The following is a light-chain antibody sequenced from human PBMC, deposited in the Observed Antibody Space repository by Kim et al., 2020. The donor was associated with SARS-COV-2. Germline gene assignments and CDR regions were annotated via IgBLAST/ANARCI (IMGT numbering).Light chain of an antibody. J-gene: IGKJ4*01. CDR1: HRVSSNY. Sequence: EIVLTQSPGTLSLSPGERATLSCRASHRVSSNYLAWYQQKAGQAPRLLIYGASSRATGIPDRFSGSGSGTDFTLTITRLEPEDFAVFFCQQYGSSPLTFVGGTKV. V-gene: IGKV3-20*01. CDR3: QQYGSSPLT. CDR2: GAS.